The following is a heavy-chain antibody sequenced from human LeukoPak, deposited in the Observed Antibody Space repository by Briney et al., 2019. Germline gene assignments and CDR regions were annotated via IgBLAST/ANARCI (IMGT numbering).Heavy chain of an antibody. V-gene: IGHV3-30-3*01. D-gene: IGHD6-19*01. CDR1: GFTFSSYA. CDR2: ISYDGSNK. J-gene: IGHJ4*02. CDR3: AREGAVAGTFDY. Sequence: GRSLRLSCAASGFTFSSYAMHWVRQAPGKGLEWVAVISYDGSNKYYADSVKGRFTISRDNSKNTLYLQMNSLRAEDTAVCYCAREGAVAGTFDYWGQGTLVTVSS.